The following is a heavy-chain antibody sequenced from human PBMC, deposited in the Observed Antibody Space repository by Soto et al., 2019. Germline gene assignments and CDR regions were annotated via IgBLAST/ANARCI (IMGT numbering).Heavy chain of an antibody. D-gene: IGHD2-21*01. J-gene: IGHJ5*02. Sequence: SVKVSCKASGGTFGSDAITWVRQAPGQGLEWVGRIIPIFGTTNYAQNLQGRVTISADKSTLTSYMELHSLTSDDTALYYCASDRSDRDCFTNWLDLWGQGTQVTVPS. CDR2: IIPIFGTT. V-gene: IGHV1-69*06. CDR1: GGTFGSDA. CDR3: ASDRSDRDCFTNWLDL.